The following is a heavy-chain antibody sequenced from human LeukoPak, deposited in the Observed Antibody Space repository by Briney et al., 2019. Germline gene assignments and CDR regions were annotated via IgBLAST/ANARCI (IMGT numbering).Heavy chain of an antibody. V-gene: IGHV4-61*02. J-gene: IGHJ5*02. Sequence: SETLSLTCTVSGGSISSGSYYWSWIRQPAGKGLEWIGRIYTSGSTNYNPSLKSRVTISVDTSKNQFSLTLSSVTAADTAVYYCARDGWFGELTSWGQGTLVTVSS. CDR1: GGSISSGSYY. CDR2: IYTSGST. D-gene: IGHD3-10*01. CDR3: ARDGWFGELTS.